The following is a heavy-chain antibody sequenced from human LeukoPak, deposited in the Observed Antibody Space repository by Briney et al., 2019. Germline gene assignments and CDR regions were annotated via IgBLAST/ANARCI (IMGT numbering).Heavy chain of an antibody. V-gene: IGHV3-74*01. CDR2: INGDGSRT. Sequence: GGSLRLSCAASGFTFRSYCTHGVRQARGRGRVWVSRINGDGSRTSYADSVKGRFTISRDNAKNTLYLQMNSLRAEDTAVYYCARGYCSGGSCYYFDYWGQGTLVTVSS. J-gene: IGHJ4*02. CDR3: ARGYCSGGSCYYFDY. D-gene: IGHD2-15*01. CDR1: GFTFRSYC.